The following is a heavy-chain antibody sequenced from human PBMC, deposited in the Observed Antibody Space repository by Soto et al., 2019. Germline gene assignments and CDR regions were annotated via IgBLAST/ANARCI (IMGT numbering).Heavy chain of an antibody. J-gene: IGHJ6*02. CDR3: AKDFTPWFGDYFYYYYGMDV. CDR1: GFTFSSYG. D-gene: IGHD4-17*01. V-gene: IGHV3-30*18. CDR2: MSYDGSK. Sequence: QVQLVESGGGVVQPGRPLRLSCAAAGFTFSSYGMHWVRQAPGTGLEWVAVMSYDGSKYYADTVKGRFTISRDNSKNTLYLQINSLRPEDTPVYYCAKDFTPWFGDYFYYYYGMDVWGQGTTVTVSS.